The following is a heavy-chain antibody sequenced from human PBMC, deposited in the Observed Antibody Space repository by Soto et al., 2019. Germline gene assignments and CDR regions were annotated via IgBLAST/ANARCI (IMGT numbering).Heavy chain of an antibody. V-gene: IGHV3-48*01. CDR2: ISGSSSTI. CDR3: ARRYSGYEDY. D-gene: IGHD5-12*01. CDR1: GFTFSGYS. Sequence: DVQLVESGGGLVQPGGSLRLSCAASGFTFSGYSMNWVRQAPGKGLEWVSYISGSSSTIYYADSVKGRFTISRDNAKNSLYLRMNSLRAEDTAVYYCARRYSGYEDYWGQGTLVTVSS. J-gene: IGHJ4*02.